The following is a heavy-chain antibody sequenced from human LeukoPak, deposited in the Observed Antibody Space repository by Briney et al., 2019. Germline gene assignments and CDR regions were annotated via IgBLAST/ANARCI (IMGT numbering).Heavy chain of an antibody. Sequence: SETLSLTCTVSGGSISSSSYYWGWIRQPPGKGLGWIGSIYYSGSTYYNPSLKSRVTISVDTSKNQFSLKLSSVTAADTAVYYCARVRYSRTFQHWGQGTLVTVSS. J-gene: IGHJ1*01. V-gene: IGHV4-39*07. D-gene: IGHD6-13*01. CDR2: IYYSGST. CDR3: ARVRYSRTFQH. CDR1: GGSISSSSYY.